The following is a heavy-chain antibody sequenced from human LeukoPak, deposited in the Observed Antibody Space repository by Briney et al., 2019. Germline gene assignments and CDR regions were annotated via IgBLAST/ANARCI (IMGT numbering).Heavy chain of an antibody. CDR2: IKSKTDGGTT. D-gene: IGHD3-10*01. J-gene: IGHJ4*02. Sequence: GGSLRLSCAASGFTFSNAWMSWVRQAPGKGLEWVGRIKSKTDGGTTDYAAPVKGRFTISRDDSKSIAYLQMNSLKTEDTAVYYCGLTMVRGVITWVDYWGQGTLVTVSS. CDR1: GFTFSNAW. CDR3: GLTMVRGVITWVDY. V-gene: IGHV3-15*01.